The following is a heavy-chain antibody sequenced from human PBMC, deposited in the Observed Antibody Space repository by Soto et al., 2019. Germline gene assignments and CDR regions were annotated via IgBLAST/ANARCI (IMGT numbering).Heavy chain of an antibody. CDR2: ISSNGGST. CDR1: GFTFSSYA. V-gene: IGHV3-64D*06. D-gene: IGHD6-19*01. Sequence: GGSLRLSCSASGFTFSSYAMHWVRQAPGKGLEYVSAISSNGGSTYYADSVKGRFTISRDNSKNTLYLQMSSLRAEDTAVYYCVKVSSSGWPRDYFDYWGQGTLVTVSS. J-gene: IGHJ4*02. CDR3: VKVSSSGWPRDYFDY.